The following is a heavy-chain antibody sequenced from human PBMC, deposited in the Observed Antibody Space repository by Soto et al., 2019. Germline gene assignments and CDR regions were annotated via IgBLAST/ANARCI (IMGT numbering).Heavy chain of an antibody. V-gene: IGHV4-59*08. D-gene: IGHD3-3*01. CDR2: VYYSGST. CDR1: GGSISSYF. Sequence: PSETLSLTCTVSGGSISSYFWSWIRQPPGKGLEWIGYVYYSGSTNYNPSLKSRITISIDTSKNQFSLQLSSVTAADTAVYLCARHAHYDFWSGSEMSYYYYMDVWGKGTTVTVSS. CDR3: ARHAHYDFWSGSEMSYYYYMDV. J-gene: IGHJ6*03.